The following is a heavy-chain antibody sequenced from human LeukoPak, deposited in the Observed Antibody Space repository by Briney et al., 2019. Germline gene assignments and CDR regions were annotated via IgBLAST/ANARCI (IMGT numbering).Heavy chain of an antibody. D-gene: IGHD3-3*01. CDR3: AIDFWSGYYREGFGP. Sequence: ASVKVSCKVSGYTLTELSMHWVRQAPGKGLEWMGGFDPEDGETIYAQKFQGRVTMTEDTSTDTAYMELSSLRSEDTAVYYCAIDFWSGYYREGFGPWGQGTLVTVSS. V-gene: IGHV1-24*01. CDR1: GYTLTELS. J-gene: IGHJ5*02. CDR2: FDPEDGET.